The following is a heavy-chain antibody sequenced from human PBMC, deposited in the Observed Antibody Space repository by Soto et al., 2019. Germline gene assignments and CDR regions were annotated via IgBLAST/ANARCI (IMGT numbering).Heavy chain of an antibody. CDR2: IYPGDSKT. CDR3: ARGFTGSAGRFDP. Sequence: GESLKISCQTSGYTFSSNWIGWVRQMPGKGLEWMGIIYPGDSKTIYSPSFQGLVTISADTSLNTAYLQWGSLRASDTATYYCARGFTGSAGRFDPWGQGTVVTVSS. CDR1: GYTFSSNW. D-gene: IGHD2-8*02. V-gene: IGHV5-51*01. J-gene: IGHJ5*02.